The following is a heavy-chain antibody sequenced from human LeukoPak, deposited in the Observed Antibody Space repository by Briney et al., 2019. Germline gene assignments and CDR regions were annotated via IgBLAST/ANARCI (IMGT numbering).Heavy chain of an antibody. CDR3: ARGVSFDRSTPQYYFDY. J-gene: IGHJ4*02. D-gene: IGHD3-9*01. V-gene: IGHV4-34*01. Sequence: PSETLSLTCAVYGGSFSGYYWSWIRQPPGKGLEWIGEINHSGSTNYNPSLKSRVTISVDTSKNQFSLKLSSVTAADTAVYYCARGVSFDRSTPQYYFDYWGQGTLVTVSS. CDR1: GGSFSGYY. CDR2: INHSGST.